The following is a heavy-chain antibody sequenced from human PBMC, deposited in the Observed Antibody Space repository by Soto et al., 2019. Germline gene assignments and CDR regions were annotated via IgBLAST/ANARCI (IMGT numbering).Heavy chain of an antibody. J-gene: IGHJ4*02. CDR2: VYYTGIA. Sequence: SETLSLTCTVSGGSLTSYYWSWIRQPPGKGLEWIGVVYYTGIARYNPSLKSRVTISVDNTKNQFSLKLTSVTAADAAADYCAGSTDYDSSGYGHWGQGTLVTVSS. CDR3: AGSTDYDSSGYGH. D-gene: IGHD3-22*01. CDR1: GGSLTSYY. V-gene: IGHV4-59*12.